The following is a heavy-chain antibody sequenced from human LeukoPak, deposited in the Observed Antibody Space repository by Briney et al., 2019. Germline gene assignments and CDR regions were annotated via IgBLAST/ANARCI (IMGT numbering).Heavy chain of an antibody. V-gene: IGHV1-2*02. CDR2: INPNSGGT. J-gene: IGHJ4*02. CDR1: GHTFTGYY. Sequence: ASVKVSCKASGHTFTGYYMHWVRQAPGQGLEWMGWINPNSGGTNYAQKFQGRVTMTRDTSISTAYMELSRLRSDDTAVYYCARIIAVAGTLDYWGQGTLVTVSS. CDR3: ARIIAVAGTLDY. D-gene: IGHD6-19*01.